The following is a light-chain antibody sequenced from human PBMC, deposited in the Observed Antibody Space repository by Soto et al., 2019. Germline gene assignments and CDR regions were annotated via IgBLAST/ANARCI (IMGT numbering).Light chain of an antibody. Sequence: QSALTQPPSASGSVGQSVTISCTGTSSDVGAYNYVSWYQQHPGKAPKLMIYEVSKRPSGVPDRFSGSKSGYTASLTVSGLQAEDEADYYCSSHAGKNSYVSGTRTKGTVL. CDR3: SSHAGKNSYV. CDR2: EVS. V-gene: IGLV2-8*01. CDR1: SSDVGAYNY. J-gene: IGLJ1*01.